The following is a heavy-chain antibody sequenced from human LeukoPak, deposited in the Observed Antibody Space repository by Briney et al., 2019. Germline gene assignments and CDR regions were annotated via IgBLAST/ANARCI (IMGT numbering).Heavy chain of an antibody. V-gene: IGHV3-9*01. J-gene: IGHJ6*02. Sequence: GRSLRLSCAASGFTFDDYAMHWVRQAPGKGLEWVSGISWNSGSIGYADSVKGRFTISRDNAKNSLYLQMNSLRAEDTALYYCSHGSGNLNYYYGMDVWGQGTTVTVSS. CDR1: GFTFDDYA. D-gene: IGHD3-10*01. CDR3: SHGSGNLNYYYGMDV. CDR2: ISWNSGSI.